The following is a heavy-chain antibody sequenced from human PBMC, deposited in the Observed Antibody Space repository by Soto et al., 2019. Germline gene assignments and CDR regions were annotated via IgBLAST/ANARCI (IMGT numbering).Heavy chain of an antibody. V-gene: IGHV1-18*04. CDR2: ISAYNGNT. J-gene: IGHJ6*02. CDR3: ARESGCSGGSCYSEYYYYGMDV. Sequence: ASVKVSCKASGYTFTSYGISWVRQAPGQGLEWMGWISAYNGNTNYAQKLQGRVTITADKSTSTAYMELSSLRSEDTAVYYCARESGCSGGSCYSEYYYYGMDVWGQGTTVTVSS. D-gene: IGHD2-15*01. CDR1: GYTFTSYG.